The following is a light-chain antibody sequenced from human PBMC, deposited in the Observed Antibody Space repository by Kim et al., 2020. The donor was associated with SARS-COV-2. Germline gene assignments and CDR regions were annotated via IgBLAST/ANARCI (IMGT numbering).Light chain of an antibody. Sequence: VSPGERATLSCRASQSVSSNLAWYQQKPGQAPRLLMYGASTRASGFPTRFSGSGSGTEFTLTISSLQSEDFAIYYCQQYNSWPRTFGQGTKVDIK. CDR1: QSVSSN. CDR3: QQYNSWPRT. J-gene: IGKJ1*01. CDR2: GAS. V-gene: IGKV3-15*01.